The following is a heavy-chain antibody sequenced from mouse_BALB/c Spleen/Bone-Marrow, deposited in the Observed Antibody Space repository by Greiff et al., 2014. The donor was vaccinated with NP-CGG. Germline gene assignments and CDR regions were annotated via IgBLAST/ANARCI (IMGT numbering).Heavy chain of an antibody. CDR2: INPNNGGT. CDR3: ARRYYGPYVMDN. J-gene: IGHJ4*01. Sequence: DVQLRESGPELVKPGASVKISCKTSGYTFTEYTMHWVKQSQGKSLEWIGGINPNNGGTSYNQKFKGKATLTVDKSSSTAYMELRSLTSEDSAVYYCARRYYGPYVMDNWGQGTSVTVSS. D-gene: IGHD1-2*01. CDR1: GYTFTEYT. V-gene: IGHV1-18*01.